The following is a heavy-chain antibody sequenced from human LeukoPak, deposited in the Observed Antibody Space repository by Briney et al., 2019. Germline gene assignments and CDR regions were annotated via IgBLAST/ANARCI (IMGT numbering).Heavy chain of an antibody. D-gene: IGHD6-19*01. CDR2: IQYSGTT. CDR3: ARDRAVGTLDF. V-gene: IGHV4-59*01. Sequence: SETLSLSCTVSSGSLIGYYWAWIRQAPGKGLEWIGDIQYSGTTEYNPPLASRVTISVDTAKNTFYLHLRTVTAADTAVYYCARDRAVGTLDFWGQGNLVTVSS. CDR1: SGSLIGYY. J-gene: IGHJ4*02.